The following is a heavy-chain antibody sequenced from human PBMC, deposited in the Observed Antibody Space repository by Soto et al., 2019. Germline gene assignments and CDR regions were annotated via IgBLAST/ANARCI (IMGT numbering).Heavy chain of an antibody. Sequence: PGGSLRLSCAASSFTCSTYEMHWVRQAPGKGLEWVSYISSSGNTVYYADSVQGRFTISRDNTRNSLYLQMNSLRDEDTALYYCVRYCSTTLCNGVATRTFDYWGQGTMVTVSS. D-gene: IGHD2-2*01. J-gene: IGHJ4*02. V-gene: IGHV3-48*03. CDR1: SFTCSTYE. CDR2: ISSSGNTV. CDR3: VRYCSTTLCNGVATRTFDY.